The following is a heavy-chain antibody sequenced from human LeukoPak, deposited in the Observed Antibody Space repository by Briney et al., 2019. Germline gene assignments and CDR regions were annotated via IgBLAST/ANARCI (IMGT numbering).Heavy chain of an antibody. CDR1: GYIFTSYG. Sequence: GASVKVSCKASGYIFTSYGISWVRRAPGQGLEWMGWIDPNSGGTNYAQKFQGRVTMTRDTSISTAYMELSRLRSDDTAVYYCARVPCSGGSCYPTYYYYYYMDVWGKGTTVTVSS. CDR3: ARVPCSGGSCYPTYYYYYYMDV. J-gene: IGHJ6*03. CDR2: IDPNSGGT. D-gene: IGHD2-15*01. V-gene: IGHV1-2*02.